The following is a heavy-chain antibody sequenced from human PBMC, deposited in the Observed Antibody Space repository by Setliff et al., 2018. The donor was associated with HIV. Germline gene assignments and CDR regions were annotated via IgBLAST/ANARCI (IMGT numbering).Heavy chain of an antibody. D-gene: IGHD6-6*01. Sequence: SETLSLTCAFYHGSFSGYYWSWIRQPPGKGLEWIGEINHSGNTNYNPSLERRVTISADTSQNQFSLKLNSVTAADTAVYYCASSPIAAPTYYFDYWGQGTLVTVSS. V-gene: IGHV4-34*01. CDR2: INHSGNT. CDR3: ASSPIAAPTYYFDY. J-gene: IGHJ4*02. CDR1: HGSFSGYY.